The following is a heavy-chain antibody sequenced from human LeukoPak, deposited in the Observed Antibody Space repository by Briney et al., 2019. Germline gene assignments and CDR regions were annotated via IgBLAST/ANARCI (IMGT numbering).Heavy chain of an antibody. D-gene: IGHD2-2*02. CDR1: GYTFTSYY. V-gene: IGHV1-46*01. CDR2: INPSGGST. Sequence: ASVTVSFTASGYTFTSYYMHWVRQAPGQGLEWMGLINPSGGSTSYAQKFQGRVTMTRDTSTSTVYMELSSLRSEDTAVYYCARDFHCSGTSCYNFDYWGQGTLVTVSS. J-gene: IGHJ4*02. CDR3: ARDFHCSGTSCYNFDY.